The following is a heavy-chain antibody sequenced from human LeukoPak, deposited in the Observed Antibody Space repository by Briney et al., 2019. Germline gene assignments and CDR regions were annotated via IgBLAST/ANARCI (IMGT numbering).Heavy chain of an antibody. CDR3: ARDRFFGVVIPRAFDI. CDR2: INPNSGGT. Sequence: ASVKVSCKASGYTFTGYYMHWVRQAPGQGLEWMGWINPNSGGTNYAQKFQGRVTMTRDTSISTAYMELSRLRSDDTAVYYCARDRFFGVVIPRAFDIWGQGTMVTVSS. D-gene: IGHD3-3*01. V-gene: IGHV1-2*02. CDR1: GYTFTGYY. J-gene: IGHJ3*02.